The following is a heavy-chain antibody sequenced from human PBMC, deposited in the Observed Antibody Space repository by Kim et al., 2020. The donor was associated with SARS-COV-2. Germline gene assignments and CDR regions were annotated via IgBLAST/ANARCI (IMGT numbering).Heavy chain of an antibody. CDR3: ANGCCSYVTCDVDY. V-gene: IGHV3-23*01. D-gene: IGHD2-2*01. J-gene: IGHJ4*02. Sequence: GGSLRLYCAASGFTFSNYAMTWVRQAPGKGLEWVSGISGNSDETFYADPVKGRFTISTDKSKNTVYLQMSGLRADDTALYYCANGCCSYVTCDVDYWGQG. CDR2: ISGNSDET. CDR1: GFTFSNYA.